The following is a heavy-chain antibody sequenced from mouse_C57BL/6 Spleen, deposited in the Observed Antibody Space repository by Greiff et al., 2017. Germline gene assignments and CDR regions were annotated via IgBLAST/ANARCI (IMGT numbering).Heavy chain of an antibody. CDR2: IDPETGGT. D-gene: IGHD2-14*01. CDR3: TREGTEAWFAY. J-gene: IGHJ3*01. CDR1: GYTFTDYE. Sequence: VQLQQSGAELVRPGASVTLSCKASGYTFTDYEMHWVKQTPVHGLEWIGAIDPETGGTAYNQKFKGKAILTADKSSSTAYMELRSLTSEDSAGYYCTREGTEAWFAYWGQGTLLTVSA. V-gene: IGHV1-15*01.